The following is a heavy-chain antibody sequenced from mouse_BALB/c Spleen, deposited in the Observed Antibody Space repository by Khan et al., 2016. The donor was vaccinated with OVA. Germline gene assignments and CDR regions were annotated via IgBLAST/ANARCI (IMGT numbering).Heavy chain of an antibody. Sequence: QIQLVQSGPELKKPGETVKISCKASGYTFTNNGMNWVKQKPGKGLKWMGWINAYTGEPTYVDDFKGRFAFSLETSATTAYLQFNNLKNEDTCTSCRARVGYAGSMDYWGQGTSVTVSS. CDR3: ARVGYAGSMDY. CDR2: INAYTGEP. J-gene: IGHJ4*01. CDR1: GYTFTNNG. D-gene: IGHD2-14*01. V-gene: IGHV9-3-1*01.